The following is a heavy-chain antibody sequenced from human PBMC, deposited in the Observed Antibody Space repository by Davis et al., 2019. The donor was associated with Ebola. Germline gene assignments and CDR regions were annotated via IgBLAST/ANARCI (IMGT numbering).Heavy chain of an antibody. V-gene: IGHV3-74*01. Sequence: GESLKISCAASGFTFSSYWMHWVRQAPGKGLVWVSRINSDGSSTSYADSVKGRFTISRDNAKNTLYLQMNSLRAEDTAVYYCARVGGVVVVPAAIHYYYGMDVWGQGTTVTVSS. D-gene: IGHD2-2*01. CDR3: ARVGGVVVVPAAIHYYYGMDV. CDR2: INSDGSST. CDR1: GFTFSSYW. J-gene: IGHJ6*02.